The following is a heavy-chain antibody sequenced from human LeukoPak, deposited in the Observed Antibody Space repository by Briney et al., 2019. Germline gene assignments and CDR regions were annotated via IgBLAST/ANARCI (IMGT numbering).Heavy chain of an antibody. J-gene: IGHJ4*02. CDR3: ARLTKGRYFDYIFDY. CDR2: TYYTGST. V-gene: IGHV4-39*01. D-gene: IGHD3-9*01. CDR1: GGSVSSSLNY. Sequence: KSGETLSLTCTVSGGSVSSSLNYWGWIRQPPGKGLEWIGNTYYTGSTYSNPTLKSRVTMSVDTSKNQFSLKLSSVTAADTAVYYCARLTKGRYFDYIFDYWGQGTLLSVSS.